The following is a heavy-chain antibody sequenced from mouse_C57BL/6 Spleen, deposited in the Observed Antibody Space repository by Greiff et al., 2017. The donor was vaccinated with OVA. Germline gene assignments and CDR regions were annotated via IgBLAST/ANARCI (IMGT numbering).Heavy chain of an antibody. CDR1: GYSITSGYY. CDR2: ISYDGSN. D-gene: IGHD4-1*02. Sequence: EVKLQESGPGLVKPSQSLSLTCSVTGYSITSGYYWNWIRQFPGNKLEWMGYISYDGSNNYNPSLKNRISITRDTSKNQFFLKLNSVTTEDTATYYCAGSTAWGQGTLVTVSA. J-gene: IGHJ3*01. CDR3: AGSTA. V-gene: IGHV3-6*01.